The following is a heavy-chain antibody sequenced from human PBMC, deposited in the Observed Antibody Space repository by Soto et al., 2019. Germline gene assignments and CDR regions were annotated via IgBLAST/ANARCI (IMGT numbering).Heavy chain of an antibody. V-gene: IGHV4-34*01. J-gene: IGHJ4*02. CDR2: INHSGST. Sequence: SETLSLTCAVYGGSFSGYYWSWIRQPPGKGLEWIGEINHSGSTNYNPSLKSRVTISVDTSKNQFSLKLSSVTAADTAVYYCARKGQLEYYFDYWGQGTLVTVSS. D-gene: IGHD6-6*01. CDR3: ARKGQLEYYFDY. CDR1: GGSFSGYY.